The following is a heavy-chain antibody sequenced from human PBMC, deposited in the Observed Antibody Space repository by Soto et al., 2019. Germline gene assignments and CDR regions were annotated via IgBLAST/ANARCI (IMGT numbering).Heavy chain of an antibody. CDR3: AREDDGGDRDYYGLDV. CDR2: IHYSGSI. J-gene: IGHJ6*02. CDR1: SGSISTYY. Sequence: PSETLSLTCTVSSGSISTYYWSWIRQPPGKGLEWIGYIHYSGSIIYNPSFKSRVTISVDTSKNQFSLQLSSVTAADTAVYFCAREDDGGDRDYYGLDVWGQGTTVTVSS. V-gene: IGHV4-59*12. D-gene: IGHD2-21*02.